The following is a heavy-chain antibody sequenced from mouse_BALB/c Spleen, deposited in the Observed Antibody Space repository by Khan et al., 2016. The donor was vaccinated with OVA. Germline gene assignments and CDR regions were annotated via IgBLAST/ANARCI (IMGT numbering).Heavy chain of an antibody. CDR1: GYSFTGYF. V-gene: IGHV1-20*02. CDR3: TIIYRSDFDY. J-gene: IGHJ2*01. Sequence: VQLQQSGPELVKPGASVKISCKASGYSFTGYFMNWVMQSHGKSLEWIGRINPHIGETFYNQKFKDKATLTVDESSSTAHMELRSLASEDSAVYYCTIIYRSDFDYWGQGTTLTVSS. D-gene: IGHD1-1*01. CDR2: INPHIGET.